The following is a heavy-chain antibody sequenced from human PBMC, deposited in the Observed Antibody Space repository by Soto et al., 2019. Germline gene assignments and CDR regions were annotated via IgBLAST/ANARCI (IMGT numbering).Heavy chain of an antibody. CDR1: GGSISSYY. J-gene: IGHJ6*03. D-gene: IGHD3-3*01. V-gene: IGHV4-59*01. CDR2: IYYSGST. CDR3: ARGGDGLRFLEWLPTSYYYYMDV. Sequence: SETLSLTCTVSGGSISSYYRSWIRQPPGKGLEWIGYIYYSGSTNYNPSLKSRVTISVDTSKNQFSLKLSSVTAADTAVYYCARGGDGLRFLEWLPTSYYYYMDVWGKGTTVTVSS.